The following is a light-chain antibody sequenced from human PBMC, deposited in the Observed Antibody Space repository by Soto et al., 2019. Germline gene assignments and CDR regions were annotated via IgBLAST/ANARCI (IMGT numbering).Light chain of an antibody. Sequence: QSVLTQPASVSGSPGQSITISCTGTSSDVGGYNYVSWYQQHPGKAPKLMIYDVSNRPSGVSNRFSGSKSGNTASLTISGLQAEDEADYYCSSYTGSSTSHVVFGGGTKVTVL. CDR2: DVS. CDR1: SSDVGGYNY. V-gene: IGLV2-14*01. J-gene: IGLJ2*01. CDR3: SSYTGSSTSHVV.